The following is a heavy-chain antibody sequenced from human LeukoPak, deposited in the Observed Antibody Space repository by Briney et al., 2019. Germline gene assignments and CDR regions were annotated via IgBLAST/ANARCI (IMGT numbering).Heavy chain of an antibody. CDR3: ARREGVLWFGELSQAPFDY. J-gene: IGHJ4*02. Sequence: GGSLRLSCAASGFTFSSYSMNWVRQAPGKGLEWVSSISSSSSYIYYADSVKGRFTISRDNAKNSLYLQMNSLRAEDTAVYYCARREGVLWFGELSQAPFDYWGQGTLVTVSS. CDR2: ISSSSSYI. D-gene: IGHD3-10*01. V-gene: IGHV3-21*01. CDR1: GFTFSSYS.